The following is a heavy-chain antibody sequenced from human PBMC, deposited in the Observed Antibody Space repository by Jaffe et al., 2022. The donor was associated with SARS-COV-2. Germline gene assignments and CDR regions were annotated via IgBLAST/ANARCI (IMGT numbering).Heavy chain of an antibody. CDR1: GFTFSSYA. CDR3: ARDSAGDGYSYGSRILDV. D-gene: IGHD5-18*01. J-gene: IGHJ6*02. Sequence: QVQLVESGGGVVQPGRSLRLSCAASGFTFSSYAMHWVRQAPGKGLEWVAVISYDGSNKYYADSVKGRFTISRDNSKNTLYLQMNSLRAEDTAVYYCARDSAGDGYSYGSRILDVWGQGTTVTVSS. V-gene: IGHV3-30-3*01. CDR2: ISYDGSNK.